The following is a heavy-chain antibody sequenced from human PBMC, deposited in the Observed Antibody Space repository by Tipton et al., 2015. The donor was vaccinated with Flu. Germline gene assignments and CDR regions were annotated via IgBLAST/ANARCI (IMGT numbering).Heavy chain of an antibody. CDR2: IYYSGST. CDR3: PRGGATGEDYFDY. D-gene: IGHD5-12*01. J-gene: IGHJ4*02. Sequence: LRLSCPVSGGSISSGGYYWSWIRQHPGKGLEWIGYIYYSGSTYYNPSLKSRVTISVDTSKNQFSLKLSSVTAADTAVYYCPRGGATGEDYFDYWGQGTLVTVSS. CDR1: GGSISSGGYY. V-gene: IGHV4-31*02.